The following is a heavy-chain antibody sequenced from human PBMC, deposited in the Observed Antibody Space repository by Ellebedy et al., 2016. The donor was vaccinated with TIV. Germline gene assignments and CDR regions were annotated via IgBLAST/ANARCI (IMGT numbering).Heavy chain of an antibody. D-gene: IGHD4-17*01. Sequence: SETLSLTXAVYGGSFSGYYWSWIRQPPGKGLEWIGYIYYSGTTNYNPSLKSRVTISVDTSKNQFSLKLSSVTAADTAVYYCATTVTNPDAFDYWGQGTLVTVSS. CDR2: IYYSGTT. J-gene: IGHJ4*02. CDR3: ATTVTNPDAFDY. CDR1: GGSFSGYY. V-gene: IGHV4-59*01.